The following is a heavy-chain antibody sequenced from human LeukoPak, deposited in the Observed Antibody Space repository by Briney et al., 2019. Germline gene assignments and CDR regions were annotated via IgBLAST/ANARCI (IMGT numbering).Heavy chain of an antibody. J-gene: IGHJ4*02. D-gene: IGHD4-17*01. CDR2: IYHSGNT. Sequence: PSETLSLTCAVYGGSFSGYYWSWIRQPPGKGLEWIGSIYHSGNTYYNPSLKSRVTISVDTSKNQFYLKLNSVTAADTAVYYCARAGYGDSDFDYWGQGTLVTVSS. CDR1: GGSFSGYY. CDR3: ARAGYGDSDFDY. V-gene: IGHV4-34*01.